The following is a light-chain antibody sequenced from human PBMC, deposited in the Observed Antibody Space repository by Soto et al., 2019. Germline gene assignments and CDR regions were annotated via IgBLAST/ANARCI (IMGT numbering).Light chain of an antibody. J-gene: IGKJ1*01. Sequence: EVVMTRSPTTLFVSRGDGAALSCRASQGVGSNLAWYKQKPVQAPRRLVYGASTRATGVPARFSGSGPATAFTLTISSLGSEDFAVYYCQQYIKWPLTFGQGTKVDIK. V-gene: IGKV3-15*01. CDR1: QGVGSN. CDR3: QQYIKWPLT. CDR2: GAS.